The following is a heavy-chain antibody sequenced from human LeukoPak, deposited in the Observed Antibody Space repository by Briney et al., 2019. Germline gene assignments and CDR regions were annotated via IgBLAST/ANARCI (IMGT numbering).Heavy chain of an antibody. D-gene: IGHD6-6*01. CDR1: GFTFGDYA. CDR3: TRDFLYSSPSAAYYYGMDV. CDR2: IRSKAYGGTT. Sequence: PGGSLRLSCTASGFTFGDYAMSWFRQAPGKGLEWVGFIRSKAYGGTTEYAASVKGRFTISRDDSKSIAYLQMNSLKTEDTAVYYCTRDFLYSSPSAAYYYGMDVWGQGTTVTVSS. J-gene: IGHJ6*02. V-gene: IGHV3-49*03.